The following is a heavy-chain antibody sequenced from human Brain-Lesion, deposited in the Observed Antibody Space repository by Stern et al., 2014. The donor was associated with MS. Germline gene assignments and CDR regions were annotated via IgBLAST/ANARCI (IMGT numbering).Heavy chain of an antibody. D-gene: IGHD6-13*01. Sequence: VQLVQSGPGLVKPSGTLSLTCAVSGGSISSSNWWSWVRQSPGKGLEWIGESDHSGSTIYNPSLKRRVTGSVGKSKKRFSLNSRSVPAADTAVYFCARFPASRPHVFDSWGQGTLVTVSS. CDR1: GGSISSSNW. V-gene: IGHV4-4*02. CDR2: SDHSGST. J-gene: IGHJ4*02. CDR3: ARFPASRPHVFDS.